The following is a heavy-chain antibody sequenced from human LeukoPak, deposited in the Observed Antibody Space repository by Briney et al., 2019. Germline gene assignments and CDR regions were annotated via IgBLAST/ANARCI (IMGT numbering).Heavy chain of an antibody. Sequence: GGSLRLSCAASGFTFSSYGMHWVRQAPGKGLEWVAVIWYDGSNKYYADSVKGRFTISRDNSKNTLYLQMNSPRAEDTAVYYCARLGIAQYYFDYWGQGTLVTVSS. V-gene: IGHV3-33*01. D-gene: IGHD6-13*01. CDR2: IWYDGSNK. CDR1: GFTFSSYG. J-gene: IGHJ4*02. CDR3: ARLGIAQYYFDY.